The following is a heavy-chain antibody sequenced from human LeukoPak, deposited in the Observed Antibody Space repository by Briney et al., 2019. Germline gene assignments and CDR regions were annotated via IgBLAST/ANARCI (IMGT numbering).Heavy chain of an antibody. CDR3: AREEPYCSGGSCYSHSYFDY. Sequence: GGSLRLSCAASGFTFISYGMHWVRQAPGKGLEWVTFIRYDGSNKYYADSVKGRFIISRDSSKNTLYLQMNSLRAEDTAVYYCAREEPYCSGGSCYSHSYFDYWGQGTLVTVSS. J-gene: IGHJ4*02. CDR2: IRYDGSNK. V-gene: IGHV3-30*02. D-gene: IGHD2-15*01. CDR1: GFTFISYG.